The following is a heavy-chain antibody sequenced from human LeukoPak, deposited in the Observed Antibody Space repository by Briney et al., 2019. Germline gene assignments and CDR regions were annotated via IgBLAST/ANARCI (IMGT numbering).Heavy chain of an antibody. D-gene: IGHD3-16*01. V-gene: IGHV1-18*01. Sequence: ASVKVSCEASGYTFTTYGIGWVRQAPGQGLEWMGWISGYNGNTNYAQKFQGRVTMTTATSTSTAYMELRSLRSDDTAVYYCARTSHESVLYWSDPWGQGTLVNVSS. CDR2: ISGYNGNT. J-gene: IGHJ5*02. CDR3: ARTSHESVLYWSDP. CDR1: GYTFTTYG.